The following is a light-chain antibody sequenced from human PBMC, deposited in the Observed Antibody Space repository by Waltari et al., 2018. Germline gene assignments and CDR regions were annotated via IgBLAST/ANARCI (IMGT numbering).Light chain of an antibody. CDR1: SSDIWNYAL. V-gene: IGLV2-23*02. CDR3: CSHAGSRSIWV. J-gene: IGLJ3*02. CDR2: EVT. Sequence: QSALTQPASVSGSPGQSIPISCSCTSSDIWNYALVPCFQHHPGKAPKLLIYEVTKRPSGVSSRFSGSKTGNTASLTISGLQAEDEAHYYCCSHAGSRSIWVIGGGTKLTVL.